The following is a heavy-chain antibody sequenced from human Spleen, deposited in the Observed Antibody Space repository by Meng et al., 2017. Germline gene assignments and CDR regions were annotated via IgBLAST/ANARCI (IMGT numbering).Heavy chain of an antibody. CDR3: ASRGNYHPFQH. CDR1: GYTFASYT. J-gene: IGHJ1*01. Sequence: QVQLVQFGFELKKPGASVKVSCKASGYTFASYTMNWVRQAPGQGLEWMGWINTNTGNPTYAQGFTGRFVLSLDTSVSTAYLQISSLKAEDTAVYYCASRGNYHPFQHWGQGTLVTVSS. D-gene: IGHD3-16*02. V-gene: IGHV7-4-1*02. CDR2: INTNTGNP.